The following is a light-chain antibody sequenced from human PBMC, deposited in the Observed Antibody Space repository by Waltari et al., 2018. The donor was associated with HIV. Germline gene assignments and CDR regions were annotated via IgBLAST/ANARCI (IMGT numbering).Light chain of an antibody. CDR2: DVT. CDR3: GSYAGSYTLVV. J-gene: IGLJ2*01. V-gene: IGLV2-11*01. CDR1: SSDVGGFNF. Sequence: QSALTQPRSVSGSPGQSVTISCTGTSSDVGGFNFVSWYQQHPGKAPKLMIYDVTKRPSGVPARFSGSKFDYTASLTISGLQADDEADYYCGSYAGSYTLVVFGGGTKLTVL.